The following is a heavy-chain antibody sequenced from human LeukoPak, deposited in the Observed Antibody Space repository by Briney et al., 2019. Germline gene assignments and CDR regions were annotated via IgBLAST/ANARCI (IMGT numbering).Heavy chain of an antibody. CDR3: ARQRIAVAGYAIDY. CDR2: IYYSGST. Sequence: SETLSLTCTVSGGSISSSSYYWGWIRQPPGKGLEWIGSIYYSGSTYYNPSLKSRVTISVDTSNNQFSLKLSSVTAADTAVYYCARQRIAVAGYAIDYWGQGTLVTVSS. V-gene: IGHV4-39*07. CDR1: GGSISSSSYY. J-gene: IGHJ4*02. D-gene: IGHD6-19*01.